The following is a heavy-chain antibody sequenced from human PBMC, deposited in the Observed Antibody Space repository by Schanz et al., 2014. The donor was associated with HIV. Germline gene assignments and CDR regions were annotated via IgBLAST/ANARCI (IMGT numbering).Heavy chain of an antibody. D-gene: IGHD3-10*01. V-gene: IGHV3-72*01. Sequence: VQLAESVGGVVQPGRSLRLSCVASGFTFSDHYMDWVRQAPGKGLEWVGRSKNKANGYITEYTASVKGRFTISRDDSRNSLYLQMNSLKTEDTAVYFCARWRSGAPSNWGQGTLVTVSS. CDR2: SKNKANGYIT. CDR3: ARWRSGAPSN. J-gene: IGHJ4*02. CDR1: GFTFSDHY.